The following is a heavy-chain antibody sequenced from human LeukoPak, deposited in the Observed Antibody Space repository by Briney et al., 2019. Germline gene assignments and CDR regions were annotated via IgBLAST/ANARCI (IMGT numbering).Heavy chain of an antibody. CDR1: GFTFSSYS. CDR2: ISSSSSYI. CDR3: ARDLDYGDYHWFDP. Sequence: PGGSLRLSCAASGFTFSSYSMNWVRQAPGKGLEWVSSISSSSSYIYYADSVKGRFTITRDNAKNSLYLQMNSLRAEDTAVYYCARDLDYGDYHWFDPWGQGTLVTVSS. V-gene: IGHV3-21*01. J-gene: IGHJ5*02. D-gene: IGHD4-17*01.